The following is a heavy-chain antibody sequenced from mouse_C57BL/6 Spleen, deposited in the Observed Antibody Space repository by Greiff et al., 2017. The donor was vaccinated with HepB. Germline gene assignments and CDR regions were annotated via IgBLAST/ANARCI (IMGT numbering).Heavy chain of an antibody. Sequence: VKLMESGAELVRPGTSVKMSCKASGYTFTNYWIGWAKQRPGHGLEWIGDIYPGGGYTNYNEKFKGKATLTADKSSSTAYMQFSSLTSEDSAIYYCARSYYGSSYGYFDVWGTGTTVTVSS. J-gene: IGHJ1*03. CDR2: IYPGGGYT. CDR1: GYTFTNYW. CDR3: ARSYYGSSYGYFDV. V-gene: IGHV1-63*01. D-gene: IGHD1-1*01.